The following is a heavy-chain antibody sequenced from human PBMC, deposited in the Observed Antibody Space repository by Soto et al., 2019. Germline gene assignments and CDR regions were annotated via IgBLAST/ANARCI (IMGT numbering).Heavy chain of an antibody. CDR2: IIPIFGTA. CDR3: ARYADPYYYHTNGYPYSFPH. V-gene: IGHV1-69*05. D-gene: IGHD3-22*01. J-gene: IGHJ1*01. CDR1: GGTFSSYA. Sequence: QVQLVQSGAEVKKPGSSVKVSCKASGGTFSSYAISWVRQAPGQGLEWMGGIIPIFGTANYAQKFQGRVTITTHVSTRTAHMALRSLRSADPAVYYCARYADPYYYHTNGYPYSFPHSCQDTPVTVSS.